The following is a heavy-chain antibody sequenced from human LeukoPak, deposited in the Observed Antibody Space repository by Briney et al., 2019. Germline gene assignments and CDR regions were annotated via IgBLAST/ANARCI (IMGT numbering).Heavy chain of an antibody. J-gene: IGHJ4*02. V-gene: IGHV3-30*18. CDR3: AKRIVGPYFYYFDY. D-gene: IGHD1-26*01. Sequence: PGGSLRLSCAASGFTFSSYGMHWVRQAPGKGLEWVAVISYDGSNKYYADPVKGRFTISRDNSKNTLYLQMNSLRAEDTAVYYCAKRIVGPYFYYFDYWGQGTLVTVSS. CDR2: ISYDGSNK. CDR1: GFTFSSYG.